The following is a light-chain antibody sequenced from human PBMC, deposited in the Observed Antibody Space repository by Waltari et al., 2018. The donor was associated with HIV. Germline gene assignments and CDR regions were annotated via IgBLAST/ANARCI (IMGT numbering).Light chain of an antibody. V-gene: IGKV1-33*01. CDR1: QDIRNR. Sequence: DIQMTQSPSSLSASVGDRVTITCQASQDIRNRLNWFQQKPGKAPKLLIYDASNLDTRVPSRFSGSGSGTDFTFSISSLQPEDFATYFCQQYDTPGLTFGPGTKVDIK. J-gene: IGKJ3*01. CDR3: QQYDTPGLT. CDR2: DAS.